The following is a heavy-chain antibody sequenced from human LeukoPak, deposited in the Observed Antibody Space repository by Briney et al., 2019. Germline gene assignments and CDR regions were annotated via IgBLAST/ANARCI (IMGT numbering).Heavy chain of an antibody. CDR1: GFTFSSYS. V-gene: IGHV3-48*01. Sequence: PGGSLRLSCAASGFTFSSYSMNWVRQAPGKGLEWVSYISSSSSTIYYADSVKGRFTITRDNAKNSLYLQMNSLRAEDTAVYYCARDEVGASRTTGYYYYMDVWGKGTTVTVSS. CDR3: ARDEVGASRTTGYYYYMDV. J-gene: IGHJ6*03. D-gene: IGHD1-26*01. CDR2: ISSSSSTI.